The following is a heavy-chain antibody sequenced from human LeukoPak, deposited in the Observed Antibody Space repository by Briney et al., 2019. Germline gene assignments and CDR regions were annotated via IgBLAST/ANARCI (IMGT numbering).Heavy chain of an antibody. V-gene: IGHV3-21*01. D-gene: IGHD5-12*01. CDR1: GFTFSSYS. CDR3: PRKSGYEMYYYYYYMDV. Sequence: GGSLRLSCAASGFTFSSYSMNWVRQAPGKGLEWVSSISSSSSYIYYADSVKGRFTISRDNAKNSLYLQMNSLRAEDTAVYYCPRKSGYEMYYYYYYMDVWGKGTTVTVSS. CDR2: ISSSSSYI. J-gene: IGHJ6*03.